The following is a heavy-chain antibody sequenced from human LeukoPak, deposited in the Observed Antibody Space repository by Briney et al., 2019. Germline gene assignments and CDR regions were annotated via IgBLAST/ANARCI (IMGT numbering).Heavy chain of an antibody. J-gene: IGHJ4*01. V-gene: IGHV4-31*03. D-gene: IGHD5-18*01. CDR1: GGSISTGGYY. CDR2: IYNSGTT. CDR3: ARTAGWSYGFDY. Sequence: TLPVTRTVSGGSISTGGYYWTWIRQHPGKGLEWIGYIYNSGTTYYYPSLDTRVTTSGDTSKNQFSLKLSSVTAADTAVYYCARTAGWSYGFDYWGQATAAPVSS.